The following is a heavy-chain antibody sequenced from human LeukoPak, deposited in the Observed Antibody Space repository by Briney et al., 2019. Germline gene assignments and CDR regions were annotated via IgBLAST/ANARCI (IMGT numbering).Heavy chain of an antibody. CDR1: GFTFSSYA. Sequence: GGSLRLSCAASGFTFSSYAMSWVRQAPGKGLEWVSAISGSGGSTYYADSVKGRFTISRDNSKNTLYLQMNSLRPEDTAVYYCARQYNSGWYYFDYWGQGTLVTVSS. V-gene: IGHV3-23*01. CDR2: ISGSGGST. J-gene: IGHJ4*02. D-gene: IGHD6-19*01. CDR3: ARQYNSGWYYFDY.